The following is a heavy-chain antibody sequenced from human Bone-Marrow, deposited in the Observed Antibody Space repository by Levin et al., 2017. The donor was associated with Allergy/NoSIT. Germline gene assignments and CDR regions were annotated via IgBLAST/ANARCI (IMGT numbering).Heavy chain of an antibody. Sequence: PAASVKVSCQASGYSFTSFWFGWVRQRPGKGLEWMGLIFPSDSDTRVSPSFQGQIIMSVDKSISTAYLQWSSLKASDTAMYYCARRDSDGSNSFDYWGQGTLVTVSP. CDR1: GYSFTSFW. V-gene: IGHV5-51*03. D-gene: IGHD4-23*01. J-gene: IGHJ4*02. CDR2: IFPSDSDT. CDR3: ARRDSDGSNSFDY.